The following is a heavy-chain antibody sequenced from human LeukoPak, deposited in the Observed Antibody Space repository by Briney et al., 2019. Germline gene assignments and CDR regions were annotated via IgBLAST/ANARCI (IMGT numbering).Heavy chain of an antibody. CDR1: GYTFTGYY. J-gene: IGHJ5*02. D-gene: IGHD2-2*01. CDR2: INPNSGGT. CDR3: ARVPAATNWFDP. Sequence: GASVKVPCKASGYTFTGYYMHWVRQAPGQGLEWMGWINPNSGGTNYAQKFQGRVTMTRDTSISTAYMELSRLRSDDTAVYYCARVPAATNWFDPWGQGTLVTVSS. V-gene: IGHV1-2*02.